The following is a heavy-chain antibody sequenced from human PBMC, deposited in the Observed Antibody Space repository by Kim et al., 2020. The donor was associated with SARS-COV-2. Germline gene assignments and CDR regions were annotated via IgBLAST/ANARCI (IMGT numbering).Heavy chain of an antibody. J-gene: IGHJ4*02. V-gene: IGHV4-34*01. Sequence: SETLSLTCAVYGGSFSGYYWSWIRQPPGKGLEWIGEINHSGSTNYNPSLKSRVTISVDTSKNQFSLKLSSVTAADTAVYYCASSGRRDGYNYWGQGTLVTVSS. D-gene: IGHD5-12*01. CDR3: ASSGRRDGYNY. CDR1: GGSFSGYY. CDR2: INHSGST.